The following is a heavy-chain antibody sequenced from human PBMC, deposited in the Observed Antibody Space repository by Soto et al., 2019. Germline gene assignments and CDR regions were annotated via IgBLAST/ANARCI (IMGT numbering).Heavy chain of an antibody. CDR3: ARSIVVVTALDY. CDR1: GYTFTSYA. D-gene: IGHD2-21*02. V-gene: IGHV1-3*01. CDR2: INAGNGNT. J-gene: IGHJ4*02. Sequence: GASVKVSCKAAGYTFTSYAMQGVRQAPGQRLEWMGWINAGNGNTKYSQKFQGRVTITRDTSASTAYMELSSLRSEDTAVYYCARSIVVVTALDYWGQGTLVTVS.